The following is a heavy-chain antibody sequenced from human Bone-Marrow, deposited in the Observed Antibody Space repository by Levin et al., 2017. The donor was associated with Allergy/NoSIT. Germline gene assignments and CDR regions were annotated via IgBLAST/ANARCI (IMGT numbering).Heavy chain of an antibody. CDR2: FSSSGTFI. Sequence: GGSLRLSCAASGFNLKTYSMNWVRQAPGKGLEWVSSFSSSGTFIYYADSVKGRFTISRDIANNSLYLQMNSLRAEDTAVYYCARGQGGSFLSRLNYNWFDPWGQGVLVTVSS. CDR3: ARGQGGSFLSRLNYNWFDP. J-gene: IGHJ5*02. CDR1: GFNLKTYS. V-gene: IGHV3-21*06. D-gene: IGHD2-15*01.